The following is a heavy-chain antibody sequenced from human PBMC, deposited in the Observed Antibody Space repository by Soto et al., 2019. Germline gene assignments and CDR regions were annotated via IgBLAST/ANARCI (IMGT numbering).Heavy chain of an antibody. D-gene: IGHD3-10*01. CDR1: GGSISSGDYY. Sequence: SETLSLTCTVSGGSISSGDYYWSWIRQPPGKGLEWIGYIYYSGSTYYNPSLKSRVTISVDTSKNQFSLKLSSVTAADTAVYYCARGDRYYGSGSYGYYYYGMDAWGQGTTVTVSS. CDR3: ARGDRYYGSGSYGYYYYGMDA. CDR2: IYYSGST. V-gene: IGHV4-30-4*01. J-gene: IGHJ6*02.